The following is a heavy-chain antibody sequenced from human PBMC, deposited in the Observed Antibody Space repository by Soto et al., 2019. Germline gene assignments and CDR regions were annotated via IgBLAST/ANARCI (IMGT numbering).Heavy chain of an antibody. V-gene: IGHV4-59*01. Sequence: PSETLSLTCTVSGGSISSYHWSWIRQPPGKGLEWIGYIYYSGSTNYNPSLKSRVTISVETSKNQFSLKLSSVTAADTAVYYCARHSYGSGSSLLFEYWGQGTLVTVSS. CDR2: IYYSGST. J-gene: IGHJ4*02. CDR1: GGSISSYH. CDR3: ARHSYGSGSSLLFEY. D-gene: IGHD3-10*01.